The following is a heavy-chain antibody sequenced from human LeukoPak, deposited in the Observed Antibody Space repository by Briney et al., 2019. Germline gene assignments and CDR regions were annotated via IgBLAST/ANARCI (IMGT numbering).Heavy chain of an antibody. CDR1: GFTFSSYW. Sequence: GGSLRLSCAASGFTFSSYWMNWVRQAPGKGLEWVATIKQDGRDKYYVDSVKGRFTISRDDAKNSLYLQMNSLRVEDTAVYHCVRYFTAVAPTLRLDYWGPGTLVTVSS. CDR2: IKQDGRDK. D-gene: IGHD6-19*01. J-gene: IGHJ4*02. V-gene: IGHV3-7*03. CDR3: VRYFTAVAPTLRLDY.